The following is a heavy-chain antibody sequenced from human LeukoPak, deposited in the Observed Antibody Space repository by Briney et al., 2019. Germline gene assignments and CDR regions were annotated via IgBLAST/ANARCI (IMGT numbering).Heavy chain of an antibody. CDR1: GGSFSGYY. V-gene: IGHV4-34*01. D-gene: IGHD3-22*01. CDR2: INNSGRT. J-gene: IGHJ4*02. CDR3: ARGNGSYYDSSGYYGSREKNFDY. Sequence: SETLSLTCAVYGGSFSGYYWSWVRQPPGKGLEWIGEINNSGRTNYNPSLKSRVTISVETSKNQFSRKLRSWTAPDTAVYYCARGNGSYYDSSGYYGSREKNFDYWGQGTLVTVSS.